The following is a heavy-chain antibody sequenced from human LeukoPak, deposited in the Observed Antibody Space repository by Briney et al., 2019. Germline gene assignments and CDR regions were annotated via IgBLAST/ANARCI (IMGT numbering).Heavy chain of an antibody. V-gene: IGHV3-30-3*01. J-gene: IGHJ4*02. CDR3: AREVRGTGDLDY. CDR1: GFTFRSYA. D-gene: IGHD7-27*01. Sequence: GRSLRLSCAASGFTFRSYAMHWVRQAPGKGLEWVALISFDETNKYYADSVKGRFTISRDNSKNTLYLQMNSLRGEDTAVYYCAREVRGTGDLDYWGQGTLVTVSS. CDR2: ISFDETNK.